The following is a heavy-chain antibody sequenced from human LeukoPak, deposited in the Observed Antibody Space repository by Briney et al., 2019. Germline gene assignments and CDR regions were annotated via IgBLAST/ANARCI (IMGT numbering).Heavy chain of an antibody. V-gene: IGHV3-11*01. Sequence: GGSLRLSCAASGFTFSDYYMTWIRQAPGKGLEWVSYISAGGRGIYYADSVKGRFTISRDNAKNSLYLQLNSLRAEDTAVYYCVRVGRAVAAAGFGAFEIWGQGTMVTVSS. D-gene: IGHD6-13*01. J-gene: IGHJ3*02. CDR2: ISAGGRGI. CDR1: GFTFSDYY. CDR3: VRVGRAVAAAGFGAFEI.